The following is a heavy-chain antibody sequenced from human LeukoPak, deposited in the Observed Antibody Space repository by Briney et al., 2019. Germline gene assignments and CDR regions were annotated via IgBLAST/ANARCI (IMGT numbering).Heavy chain of an antibody. CDR2: ISSSGSAI. CDR3: ARDQDWNDRGGLDY. Sequence: GGSLGLSCSASGFTFSTYEMNWVRQAPGKGLEWISYISSSGSAIYYADSVKGRFTISRDNAKNSLYLQMNSLKAEDTAVYYCARDQDWNDRGGLDYWGQGTLVTVSS. V-gene: IGHV3-48*03. J-gene: IGHJ4*02. D-gene: IGHD1-1*01. CDR1: GFTFSTYE.